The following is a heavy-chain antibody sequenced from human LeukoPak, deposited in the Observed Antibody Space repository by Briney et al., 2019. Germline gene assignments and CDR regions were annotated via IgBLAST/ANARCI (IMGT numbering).Heavy chain of an antibody. CDR3: ARERLWSSGWDAYWYFDL. J-gene: IGHJ2*01. D-gene: IGHD6-19*01. Sequence: SETLSLTCAVYGGSFSGYYWSWIRQPPGKGLEWIGEINHSGSTNYNPSLKSRVTMSVDTSKNQFSLKLSSVTAADTAVYYCARERLWSSGWDAYWYFDLWGRGTLVTVSS. V-gene: IGHV4-34*01. CDR2: INHSGST. CDR1: GGSFSGYY.